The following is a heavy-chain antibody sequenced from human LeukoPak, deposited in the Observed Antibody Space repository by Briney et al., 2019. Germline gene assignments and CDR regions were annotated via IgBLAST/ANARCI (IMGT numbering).Heavy chain of an antibody. CDR1: GFTFSSYW. CDR3: ARVGYVLLWFGELVY. V-gene: IGHV3-7*05. J-gene: IGHJ4*02. CDR2: IKQDGSEK. Sequence: GGSLRLSCAASGFTFSSYWMSWVRQAPGKGLEWVANIKQDGSEKYYVDSVKGRFTISRDNAKSSLYLQMNSLRAEDTAVYYCARVGYVLLWFGELVYWGQGTLVTVSS. D-gene: IGHD3-10*01.